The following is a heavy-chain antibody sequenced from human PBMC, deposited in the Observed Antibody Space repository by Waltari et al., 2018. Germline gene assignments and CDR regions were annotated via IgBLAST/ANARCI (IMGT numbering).Heavy chain of an antibody. V-gene: IGHV3-73*01. CDR2: IRSKAKNYAT. Sequence: EVQLVESGGGLVQPGGSLKLSCAASGFIFSTCAMHWVRQSPGRVLGWVGRIRSKAKNYATDYVASVKGRFLISRDDSKNVAYLQMNGLKTEDTAVYYCVRGTTTVTTNYYYGMDVWGRGTTVTVSS. CDR1: GFIFSTCA. CDR3: VRGTTTVTTNYYYGMDV. D-gene: IGHD4-17*01. J-gene: IGHJ6*02.